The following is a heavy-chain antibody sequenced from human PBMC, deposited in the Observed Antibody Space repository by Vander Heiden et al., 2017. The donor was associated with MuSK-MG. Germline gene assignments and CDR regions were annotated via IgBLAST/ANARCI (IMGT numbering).Heavy chain of an antibody. Sequence: QPQLQESGPGLVKPSETLSLTCSVSGGSISSSSYYWDWLRQPPGKGLEWIGSLYYRGSTYYNPSLKSRVTISVDTSKNQFSLRLSSVTAADTAVYYCARHYYDIDGRPFDYWGQGTLVTVSS. CDR3: ARHYYDIDGRPFDY. V-gene: IGHV4-39*01. CDR1: GGSISSSSYY. J-gene: IGHJ4*02. D-gene: IGHD3-22*01. CDR2: LYYRGST.